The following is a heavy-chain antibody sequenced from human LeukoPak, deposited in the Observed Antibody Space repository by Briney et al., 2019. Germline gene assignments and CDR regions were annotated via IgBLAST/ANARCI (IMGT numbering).Heavy chain of an antibody. J-gene: IGHJ4*02. CDR2: INPNSGGT. CDR1: GYTFTGYY. Sequence: ASVTVSCKASGYTFTGYYMHWVRQAPGQGLEWMGWINPNSGGTNYAQKFQGRVTMTRDTSISTAYMELSRLRADDTAVYYCARGVEMATMVNDYWGQGTLVTVSS. V-gene: IGHV1-2*02. D-gene: IGHD5-24*01. CDR3: ARGVEMATMVNDY.